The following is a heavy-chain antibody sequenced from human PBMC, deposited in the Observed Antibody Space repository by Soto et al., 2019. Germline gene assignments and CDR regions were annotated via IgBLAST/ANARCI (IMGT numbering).Heavy chain of an antibody. CDR1: GGSVSSGSYY. CDR2: IYYSGST. Sequence: SETLSLTCTVSGGSVSSGSYYWSWIRQPPGKGLEWIGYIYYSGSTNYNPSLKSRVTISVDTSKNQFSLKLSSVTAADTAVYYCARYHVQGWSNPYFDYWGQGTLVTVSS. V-gene: IGHV4-61*01. J-gene: IGHJ4*02. D-gene: IGHD3-10*02. CDR3: ARYHVQGWSNPYFDY.